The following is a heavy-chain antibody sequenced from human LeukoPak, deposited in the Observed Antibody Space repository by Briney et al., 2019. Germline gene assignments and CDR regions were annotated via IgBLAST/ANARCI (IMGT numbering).Heavy chain of an antibody. CDR2: ISASGTA. CDR3: AKARVTTGYYMQVDY. V-gene: IGHV3-23*01. D-gene: IGHD3-9*01. J-gene: IGHJ4*02. Sequence: GGSLRLSCAASGFTFSTYAMTWVRQAPGKGLEWVSVISASGTAHYADSMKGRFTISRDNSKNTVYLQWSSLRPEDTAVYYCAKARVTTGYYMQVDYWGQGTLVTVSS. CDR1: GFTFSTYA.